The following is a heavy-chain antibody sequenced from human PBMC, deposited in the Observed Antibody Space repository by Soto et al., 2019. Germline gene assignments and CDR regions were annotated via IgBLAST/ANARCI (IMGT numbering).Heavy chain of an antibody. CDR1: GFTFSSYG. CDR2: IWYDGSKI. D-gene: IGHD2-2*01. J-gene: IGHJ6*02. V-gene: IGHV3-33*01. Sequence: QVQLVESGGGVVQPGRSLRLSCAASGFTFSSYGMHWVRQAAGKGLEWVAVIWYDGSKIFYADSVKGRFTISRDNSKNTLYLQMSSLRAEDTAVYSCARDVTGSNFYYGMDVWGQVTTVTVSS. CDR3: ARDVTGSNFYYGMDV.